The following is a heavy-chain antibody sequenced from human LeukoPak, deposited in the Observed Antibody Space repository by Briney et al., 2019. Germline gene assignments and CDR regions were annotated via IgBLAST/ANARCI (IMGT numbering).Heavy chain of an antibody. Sequence: KPGGSLRLSCAASGFTFSNAWMSWVRQAPGKGLEWVGRIKSKTDGGTTDYAAPVKGRFTISRDDSKNTQYLQMNSLKTEDTAVYYCTTELFCSGGSCYYFDYWGQGTLVTVSS. J-gene: IGHJ4*02. CDR3: TTELFCSGGSCYYFDY. CDR2: IKSKTDGGTT. D-gene: IGHD2-15*01. CDR1: GFTFSNAW. V-gene: IGHV3-15*01.